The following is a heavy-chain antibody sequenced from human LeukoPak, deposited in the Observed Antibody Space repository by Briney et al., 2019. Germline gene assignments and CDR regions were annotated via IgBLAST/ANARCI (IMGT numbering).Heavy chain of an antibody. Sequence: GGSLSLSCAASGFTFSAYAMTWVRQAPGKGLEWVSSIGSDNKPHYSESVKGRFAISRDNSKNTLFLQLHNLRVEDTALYYCARDLHYYGAMDVWGQGTTVTVSS. CDR2: IGSDNKP. CDR3: ARDLHYYGAMDV. V-gene: IGHV3-23*01. D-gene: IGHD3-10*01. J-gene: IGHJ6*02. CDR1: GFTFSAYA.